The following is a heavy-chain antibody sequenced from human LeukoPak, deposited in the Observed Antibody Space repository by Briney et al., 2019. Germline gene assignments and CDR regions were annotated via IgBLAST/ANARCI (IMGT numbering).Heavy chain of an antibody. J-gene: IGHJ4*02. CDR2: INHSGST. D-gene: IGHD6-19*01. Sequence: PSETLSLTCAVSGGSFTGSFSTYYWSWIRQPPGKGLEWIGEINHSGSTTYNPSLKSRVTISMDTSKNHFSLKLSSVTAADTAMYYCARNGWYSVDYWGQGTQVIVSS. CDR1: GGSFTGSFSTYY. V-gene: IGHV4-34*01. CDR3: ARNGWYSVDY.